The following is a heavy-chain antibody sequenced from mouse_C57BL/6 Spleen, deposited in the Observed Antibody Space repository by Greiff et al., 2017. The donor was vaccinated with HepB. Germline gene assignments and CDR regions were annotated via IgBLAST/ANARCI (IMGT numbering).Heavy chain of an antibody. CDR2: WNNDNY. V-gene: IGHV8-2*01. CDR1: ISLSTSGMGL. D-gene: IGHD1-1*01. CDR3: WREPQFITTVVASPAWFAY. Sequence: QVTLKECGPGILQPSQTLSLACTFSGISLSTSGMGLSWLRKPSGKALEWLASIWNNDNYYNPSLKSRLTISKETSNYQVFLKLTSVDTADSATYYGAWREPQFITTVVASPAWFAYWGQGTLVTVSA. J-gene: IGHJ3*01.